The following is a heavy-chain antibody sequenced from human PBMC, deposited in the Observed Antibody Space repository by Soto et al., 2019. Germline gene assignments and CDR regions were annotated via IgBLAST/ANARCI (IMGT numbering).Heavy chain of an antibody. Sequence: PGESLKISGKGSGYSFTSYWIGWVRQMPGKGLEWMGIIYPGDSDTRYSPSFQGQVTISADKSISTAYLQWSSLKASDTAMYYCDSGDYGTLTGKRHYHYYGMDVWGRGTTVTVSS. D-gene: IGHD3-9*01. CDR1: GYSFTSYW. CDR3: DSGDYGTLTGKRHYHYYGMDV. CDR2: IYPGDSDT. J-gene: IGHJ6*02. V-gene: IGHV5-51*01.